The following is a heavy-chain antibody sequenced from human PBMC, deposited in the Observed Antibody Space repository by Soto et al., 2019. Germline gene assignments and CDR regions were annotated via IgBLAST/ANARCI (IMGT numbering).Heavy chain of an antibody. CDR3: ARTGDIVVVGDFYYGMDV. D-gene: IGHD2-2*01. V-gene: IGHV1-69*01. CDR2: IIPIFTKP. Sequence: QVQLVQSGAEVKMPGSSVKVSCTASGGTFDTYALSWVRQAPGQGLEWLGGIIPIFTKPTYARKFQSRITITSDESTTIVYLDMSSLKSDDTAVYYCARTGDIVVVGDFYYGMDVWGQGTTVIVSS. J-gene: IGHJ6*02. CDR1: GGTFDTYA.